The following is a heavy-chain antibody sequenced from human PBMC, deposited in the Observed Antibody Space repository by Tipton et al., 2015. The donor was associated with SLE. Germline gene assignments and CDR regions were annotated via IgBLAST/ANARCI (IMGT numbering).Heavy chain of an antibody. V-gene: IGHV4-31*03. J-gene: IGHJ4*02. CDR3: ARATFDDFKGVDY. Sequence: TLSLTCTVSGGSISSDNSFWTWIRQVPGEGLEWIGNIYYSGSTYYNPSLKSRLTISLDTSTNQFSLNLNSVTAADTAMYYCARATFDDFKGVDYWGQGALVAASS. D-gene: IGHD3-16*01. CDR2: IYYSGST. CDR1: GGSISSDNSF.